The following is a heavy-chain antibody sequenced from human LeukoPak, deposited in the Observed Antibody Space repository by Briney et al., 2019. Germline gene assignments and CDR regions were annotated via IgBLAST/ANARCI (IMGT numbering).Heavy chain of an antibody. J-gene: IGHJ4*02. Sequence: GASVKVSCKASGGTFTNYAFSWVRQAPGQGLEWMGGIIPMFSTSRYAQKFQGRVTITADESTSTASMELGSLRSEDTAVYYCARDTLVGATRVFDYWGQGTLVTVSS. CDR2: IIPMFSTS. CDR3: ARDTLVGATRVFDY. D-gene: IGHD1-26*01. CDR1: GGTFTNYA. V-gene: IGHV1-69*13.